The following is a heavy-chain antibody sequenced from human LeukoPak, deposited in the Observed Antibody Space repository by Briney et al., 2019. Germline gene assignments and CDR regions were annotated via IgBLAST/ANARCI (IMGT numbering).Heavy chain of an antibody. V-gene: IGHV3-13*04. CDR1: GFTFSSYD. Sequence: WGSLRLSCAASGFTFSSYDMLWVRQATREGLEWVSAINTAGDTYYPGSVQGRFTVSRENAKSSFYLQMNSLRAGDTAVYFCTRAPPGTGWLIDYWGQGTLVPVSS. J-gene: IGHJ4*01. CDR3: TRAPPGTGWLIDY. D-gene: IGHD6-19*01. CDR2: INTAGDT.